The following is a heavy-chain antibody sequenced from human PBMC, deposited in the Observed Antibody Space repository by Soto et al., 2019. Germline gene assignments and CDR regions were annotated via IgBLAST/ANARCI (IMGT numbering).Heavy chain of an antibody. CDR1: GGSISSYY. CDR3: ARDLSPYNWFDP. J-gene: IGHJ5*02. Sequence: ETLSLTCTVSGGSISSYYWSWIRQPTGKGLEWIGYIYYSGSTNYNPSLKSRVTISVDTSKNQFSLKLSSVTAADTAVYYCARDLSPYNWFDPWGQGTLVTVSS. CDR2: IYYSGST. V-gene: IGHV4-59*01.